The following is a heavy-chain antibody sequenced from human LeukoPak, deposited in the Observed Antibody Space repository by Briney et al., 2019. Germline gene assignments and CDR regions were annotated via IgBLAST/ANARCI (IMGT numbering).Heavy chain of an antibody. V-gene: IGHV4-59*01. D-gene: IGHD3-10*01. Sequence: PETLSLTCTVSGGSISSYYWSWIRQPPGKGLEWIGYIYYSGSTNYNPSLKSRVTISVDTSKNQFSLKLSSVTAADTAVYYCARESVGGTVDYWGQGTLVTVSS. CDR1: GGSISSYY. CDR2: IYYSGST. J-gene: IGHJ4*02. CDR3: ARESVGGTVDY.